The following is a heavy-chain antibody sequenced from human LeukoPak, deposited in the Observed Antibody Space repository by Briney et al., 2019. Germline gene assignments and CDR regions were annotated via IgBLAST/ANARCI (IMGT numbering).Heavy chain of an antibody. D-gene: IGHD3-3*01. Sequence: PSETLSLTCTVSGGSISSYYWSWIRQPPGKGLEWIGHIYYSGCTNYNPSLKSRVTISVDTSKNQFSLKLSSVTAAGTAVYYCVRFGNYDFWSGYIDYWGQGTLVTVSS. V-gene: IGHV4-59*01. J-gene: IGHJ4*02. CDR1: GGSISSYY. CDR3: VRFGNYDFWSGYIDY. CDR2: IYYSGCT.